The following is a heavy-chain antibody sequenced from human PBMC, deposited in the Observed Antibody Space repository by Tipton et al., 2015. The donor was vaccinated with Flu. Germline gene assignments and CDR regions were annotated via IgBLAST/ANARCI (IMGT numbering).Heavy chain of an antibody. CDR3: VSILWG. D-gene: IGHD2-21*01. CDR2: IKHDGSEK. J-gene: IGHJ4*02. V-gene: IGHV3-7*01. Sequence: VQLVQSGGGLVHPGGSLRLSCAASGFAFDSYSLNWVRQAPGRGLEWMANIKHDGSEKNYVDSVKGRFTISRDNAKNSLYLQMNSLRVEDTAVYYCVSILWGWGQGTLVTVSS. CDR1: GFAFDSYS.